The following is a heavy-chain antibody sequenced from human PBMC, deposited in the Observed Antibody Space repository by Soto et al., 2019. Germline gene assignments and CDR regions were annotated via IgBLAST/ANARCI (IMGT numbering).Heavy chain of an antibody. J-gene: IGHJ6*03. Sequence: GASVKVSCKASGGTFSSYTISWVRQAPGQGLEWMGWMIPISGKTDYAQKFQGRVTMTRNNSISTAYMELSSLRSEDTAVYYCATSTIFGVGHYYYMDVWGKGTTVTVSS. CDR2: MIPISGKT. V-gene: IGHV1-8*02. CDR1: GGTFSSYT. CDR3: ATSTIFGVGHYYYMDV. D-gene: IGHD3-3*01.